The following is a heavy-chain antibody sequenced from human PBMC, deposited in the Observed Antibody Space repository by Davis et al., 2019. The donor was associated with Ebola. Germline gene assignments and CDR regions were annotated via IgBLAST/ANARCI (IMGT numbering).Heavy chain of an antibody. D-gene: IGHD7-27*01. J-gene: IGHJ4*02. V-gene: IGHV4-61*01. CDR2: IYYSGST. Sequence: MPSETLSLTCTVSGGSVSSGSYYWSWIRQPPEKGLEWVGYIYYSGSTNYNPSLKSRVTISVDTSKNQFSLKLSSVTAADTAVYYCAGNWGTNFDYWGQGTLVTVSS. CDR1: GGSVSSGSYY. CDR3: AGNWGTNFDY.